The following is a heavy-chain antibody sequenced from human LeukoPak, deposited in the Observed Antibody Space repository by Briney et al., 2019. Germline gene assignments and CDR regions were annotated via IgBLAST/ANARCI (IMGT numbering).Heavy chain of an antibody. Sequence: GGSLRLSCAASGFTFSSYAMSWVRQAPGKGLEWVSAISGSGGSTYYADSVKGRFTISRDSSKNTLYLQMNSLRAEDTAVYYCAKQGRRYYDFWSGYSGCFDYWGQGTLVTVSS. CDR3: AKQGRRYYDFWSGYSGCFDY. D-gene: IGHD3-3*01. CDR2: ISGSGGST. V-gene: IGHV3-23*01. J-gene: IGHJ4*02. CDR1: GFTFSSYA.